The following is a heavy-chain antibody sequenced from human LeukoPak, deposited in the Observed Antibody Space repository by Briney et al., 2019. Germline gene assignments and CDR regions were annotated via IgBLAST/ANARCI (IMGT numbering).Heavy chain of an antibody. Sequence: ASVKVSCKASGGTFSSYAISWVRQAPGQGLEWMGWISVYNGNSNYAQNLQGRVTMTTDTSTTTAYMELKSLRSDDTAVYYCARAGGWSREDYKADAFHIWGQGTMVTVSS. CDR2: ISVYNGNS. CDR1: GGTFSSYA. J-gene: IGHJ3*02. V-gene: IGHV1-18*01. D-gene: IGHD6-19*01. CDR3: ARAGGWSREDYKADAFHI.